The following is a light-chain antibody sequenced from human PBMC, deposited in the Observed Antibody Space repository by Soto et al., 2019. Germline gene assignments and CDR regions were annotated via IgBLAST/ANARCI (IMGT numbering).Light chain of an antibody. Sequence: EIVLTQSLASRSLYPGERATLSCRASQSVSSYLAWYQQKPGQAPRLLIYDASNRATGIPARFSGSGSGTDFTLTISSLEPEDFAVYYCQQYGSSPRTFGQGTKVDIK. V-gene: IGKV3-11*01. CDR2: DAS. CDR3: QQYGSSPRT. CDR1: QSVSSY. J-gene: IGKJ1*01.